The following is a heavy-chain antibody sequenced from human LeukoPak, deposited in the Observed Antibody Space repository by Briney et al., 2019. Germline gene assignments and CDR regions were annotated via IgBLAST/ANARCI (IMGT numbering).Heavy chain of an antibody. V-gene: IGHV4-59*08. CDR2: IYYSGST. J-gene: IGHJ3*02. CDR1: GGSISSYY. Sequence: SETLSLTCTVSGGSISSYYWSWIRQPPGKGLEWIGYIYYSGSTNYNPSLKSRVTISVDTSKNQFSLKLSSVTAADTAVYYCARQVTMVRGVIINAFDIWGQGTMVTVSS. D-gene: IGHD3-10*01. CDR3: ARQVTMVRGVIINAFDI.